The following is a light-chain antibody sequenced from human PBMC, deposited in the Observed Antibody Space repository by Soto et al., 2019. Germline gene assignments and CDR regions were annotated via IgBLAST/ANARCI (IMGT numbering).Light chain of an antibody. J-gene: IGKJ1*01. Sequence: EILLTQCPATLSLSPGKRATLSCGASQSVSNNYLAWYQQKPGQAPGLLIYGASNRATGIPDRLSGSGSGTEFTLTISRMEPEDFAVYYCQQYGSSGTFGQGTKVDIK. CDR1: QSVSNNY. CDR2: GAS. CDR3: QQYGSSGT. V-gene: IGKV3-20*01.